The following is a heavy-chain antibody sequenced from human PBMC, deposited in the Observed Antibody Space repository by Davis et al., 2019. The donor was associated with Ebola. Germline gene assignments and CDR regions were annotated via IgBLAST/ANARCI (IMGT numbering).Heavy chain of an antibody. D-gene: IGHD4-23*01. Sequence: ASVKVSCKASGYTFTGYYMHWVRQAPGQGLEWMGWINPNSGGTNYAQKFQGWVTMTRDTSISTAYMELSRLRSDDTAVYYCAGDFYPYGGNEVSGMDVWGQGTTVTVSS. CDR3: AGDFYPYGGNEVSGMDV. J-gene: IGHJ6*02. CDR1: GYTFTGYY. V-gene: IGHV1-2*04. CDR2: INPNSGGT.